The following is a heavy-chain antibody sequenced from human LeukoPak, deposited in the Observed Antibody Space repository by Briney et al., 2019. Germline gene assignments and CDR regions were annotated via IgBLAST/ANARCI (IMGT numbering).Heavy chain of an antibody. Sequence: SETLSLTCTVSGDSISRSSHYWGWIRQPPGRGLEWIGSVYYSGTASYNPSLESRVTISVDTSKNQFSLKLSSVTAADTAVYYCARGRRYDWFTTQYYYYGMDVWGQGTTVTVSS. CDR2: VYYSGTA. J-gene: IGHJ6*02. CDR3: ARGRRYDWFTTQYYYYGMDV. CDR1: GDSISRSSHY. D-gene: IGHD1-1*01. V-gene: IGHV4-39*07.